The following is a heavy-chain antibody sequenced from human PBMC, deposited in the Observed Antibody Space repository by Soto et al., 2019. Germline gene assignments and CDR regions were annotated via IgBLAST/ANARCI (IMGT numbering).Heavy chain of an antibody. V-gene: IGHV3-33*01. D-gene: IGHD3-22*01. CDR1: GFTFSSYG. CDR2: IWYDGSNK. Sequence: GGSLRLSCAASGFTFSSYGMHWVRQAPGKGLEWVAVIWYDGSNKYYADSVKGRFTISRDNSKNTLYLQMNSLRAEDTAVYYCARDVYDSSGTHYYYGMDVWGQGTTVTVSS. J-gene: IGHJ6*02. CDR3: ARDVYDSSGTHYYYGMDV.